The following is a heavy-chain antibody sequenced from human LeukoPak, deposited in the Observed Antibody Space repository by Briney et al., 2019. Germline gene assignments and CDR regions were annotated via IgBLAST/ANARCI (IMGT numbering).Heavy chain of an antibody. CDR1: GFTFSSYA. Sequence: GGSLRLSCAASGFTFSSYAMSWVRQAPGKGLEWVSTISGSGNSTYYADSVKGRFTISRDNSKNTLYLQMNSLRAEDTAVYYCAKDRTMVRGVPFDYWGQGTLVTVSS. J-gene: IGHJ4*02. CDR3: AKDRTMVRGVPFDY. CDR2: ISGSGNST. V-gene: IGHV3-23*01. D-gene: IGHD3-10*01.